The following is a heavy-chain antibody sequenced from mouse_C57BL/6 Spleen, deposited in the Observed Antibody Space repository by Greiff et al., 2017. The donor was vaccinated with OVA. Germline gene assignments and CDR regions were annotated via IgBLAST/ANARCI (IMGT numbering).Heavy chain of an antibody. Sequence: VQLQQSGAELVRPGTSVKVSCKASGYAFTNYLIEWVKQRPGQGLEWIGVIYPGSGGTNYNEKFKGKATLTADKSSSTAYMQLSSLTSEDSAVYFGASDGYYLAWFAYWGQGTLVTVSA. CDR1: GYAFTNYL. CDR2: IYPGSGGT. D-gene: IGHD2-3*01. J-gene: IGHJ3*01. CDR3: ASDGYYLAWFAY. V-gene: IGHV1-54*01.